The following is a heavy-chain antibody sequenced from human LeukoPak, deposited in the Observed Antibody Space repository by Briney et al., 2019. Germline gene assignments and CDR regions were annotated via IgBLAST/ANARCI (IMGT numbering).Heavy chain of an antibody. CDR1: GYTFTGYY. CDR2: INPNSGGT. CDR3: AKEDSGSSIDS. Sequence: ASVKVSCKASGYTFTGYYMHWVRQAPGQGLEWMGWINPNSGGTNYAQKFQGRVTMTRDTSINTDYMELSRLRSDDTAVYYCAKEDSGSSIDSWGQGTLVTVSS. D-gene: IGHD1-26*01. V-gene: IGHV1-2*02. J-gene: IGHJ4*02.